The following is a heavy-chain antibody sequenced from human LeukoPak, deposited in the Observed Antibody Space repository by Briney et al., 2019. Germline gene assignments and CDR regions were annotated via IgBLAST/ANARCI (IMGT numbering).Heavy chain of an antibody. D-gene: IGHD3-16*01. CDR2: ISNNGGIT. J-gene: IGHJ4*02. CDR3: AGGGPFDY. V-gene: IGHV3-23*01. Sequence: PGGSLRLSCAASGFTFSNSAMTWVRQVPGKGPQWVSSISNNGGITNYADFAKGRFTIARDNFQNTLYLQMNSLRAEDTAVYYCAGGGPFDYWGQGTLVTVSS. CDR1: GFTFSNSA.